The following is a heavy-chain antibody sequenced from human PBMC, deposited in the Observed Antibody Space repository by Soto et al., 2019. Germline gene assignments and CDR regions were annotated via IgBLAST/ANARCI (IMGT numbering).Heavy chain of an antibody. J-gene: IGHJ4*02. CDR2: ISGGGATT. V-gene: IGHV3-23*01. CDR1: GFTFSYSD. Sequence: PGGSLRLSCRGSGFTFSYSDMNWVRQAPGKGLEWVSTISGGGATTYYADSVKGRFTISRDNSKNTLFLHLDSLRVEDTAVYFCAKHRSDPSFDYWGQGTLVTVSS. CDR3: AKHRSDPSFDY.